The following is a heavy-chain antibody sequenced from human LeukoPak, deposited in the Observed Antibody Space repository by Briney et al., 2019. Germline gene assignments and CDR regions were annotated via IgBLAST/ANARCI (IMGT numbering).Heavy chain of an antibody. J-gene: IGHJ4*02. CDR1: GGSISSSNYY. Sequence: SETLSLTCTVSGGSISSSNYYWAWIRQPPGKGLEWIGSIYYSGSTYYNPSLKSRVTLSVDTSKNQFSLKLSSVTAADTAVYYCARRIIVATIDYWGQGTLVTVSS. V-gene: IGHV4-39*01. D-gene: IGHD5-12*01. CDR3: ARRIIVATIDY. CDR2: IYYSGST.